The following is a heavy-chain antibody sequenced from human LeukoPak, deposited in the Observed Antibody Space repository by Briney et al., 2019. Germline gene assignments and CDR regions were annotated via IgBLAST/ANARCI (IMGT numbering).Heavy chain of an antibody. CDR1: GLTFSSYW. CDR2: IKQDGSEK. V-gene: IGHV3-7*01. Sequence: GGSLRLSCAASGLTFSSYWMSWVRQAPGKGLEWVANIKQDGSEKYYVDSVKGRFTISGDNAKNTLYLQMNSLREEDTAVYYCARVGDYGSGFDYWGQGTLVTASS. CDR3: ARVGDYGSGFDY. D-gene: IGHD3-10*01. J-gene: IGHJ4*02.